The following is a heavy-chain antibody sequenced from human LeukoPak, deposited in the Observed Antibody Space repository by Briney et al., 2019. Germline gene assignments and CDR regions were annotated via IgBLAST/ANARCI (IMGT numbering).Heavy chain of an antibody. V-gene: IGHV1-69*01. CDR2: IIPIFGTA. CDR3: ARRYCSGGSCYSEKGGFDP. Sequence: SVNVFCKDSGGTFSSYAISWVRQAPGQGLEWMGGIIPIFGTANYAQKFQGRVTITADESTSTAYMELSSLRSEDTAVYYCARRYCSGGSCYSEKGGFDPWGQGTVVTVSS. D-gene: IGHD2-15*01. J-gene: IGHJ5*02. CDR1: GGTFSSYA.